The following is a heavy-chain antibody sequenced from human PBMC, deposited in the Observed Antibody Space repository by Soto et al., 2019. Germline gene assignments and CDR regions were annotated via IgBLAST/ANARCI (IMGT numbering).Heavy chain of an antibody. D-gene: IGHD3-22*01. CDR3: TTEYYYDSSGYRLYYYYGMDV. Sequence: GGSLRLSCAASGFTFSNAWMSWVRQAPGKGLEWVGRIKSKTDCGTTDYAAPVKGRFTISRDDSKNTLYLQMNSLKTEDTAVYYCTTEYYYDSSGYRLYYYYGMDVWGQGTTVTVSS. J-gene: IGHJ6*02. V-gene: IGHV3-15*01. CDR2: IKSKTDCGTT. CDR1: GFTFSNAW.